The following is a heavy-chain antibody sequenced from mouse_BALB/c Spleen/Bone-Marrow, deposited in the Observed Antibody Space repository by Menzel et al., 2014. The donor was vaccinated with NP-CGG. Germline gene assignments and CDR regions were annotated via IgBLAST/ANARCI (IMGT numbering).Heavy chain of an antibody. J-gene: IGHJ4*01. D-gene: IGHD2-1*01. V-gene: IGHV2-6*02. Sequence: VMLVESGPGLVAPSQSLSITCTVSGFSLSSYGVHWVRQSPGKGLEWLVVIWSDGTTTYNSALKSRLSISKDNSKNQVFLKMNSLQTDDTAIYYCARYGNYAGDYWGQGTSVTVSS. CDR1: GFSLSSYG. CDR2: IWSDGTT. CDR3: ARYGNYAGDY.